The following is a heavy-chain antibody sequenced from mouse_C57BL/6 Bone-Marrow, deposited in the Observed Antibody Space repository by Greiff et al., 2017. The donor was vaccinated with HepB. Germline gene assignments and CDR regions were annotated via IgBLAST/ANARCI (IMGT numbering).Heavy chain of an antibody. CDR3: ARDYYCGRGYYFDY. D-gene: IGHD1-1*01. Sequence: VQLQESGAELARPGASVKLSCKASGYTFTSYGISWVKQRTGQGLEWIGEIYPRSGNTYYNEKFKGKATLTADKSSSTAYMELRSLTSEDSAVYFCARDYYCGRGYYFDYWGQGTTLTVSS. J-gene: IGHJ2*01. CDR1: GYTFTSYG. V-gene: IGHV1-81*01. CDR2: IYPRSGNT.